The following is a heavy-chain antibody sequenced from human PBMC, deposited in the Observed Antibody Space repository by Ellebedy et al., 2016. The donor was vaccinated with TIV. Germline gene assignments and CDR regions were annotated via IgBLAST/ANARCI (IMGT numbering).Heavy chain of an antibody. D-gene: IGHD3-10*01. CDR3: AGRGY. J-gene: IGHJ4*02. V-gene: IGHV3-30-3*01. Sequence: GESLKISXAASGFTFSNYAMHWVRQAPGKGLEWVAVISYDGTNKIYPNSVKGRFSISRDNPQNTLYLQMNSLRAEDTAVYYCAGRGYWGQGTLVTVFS. CDR2: ISYDGTNK. CDR1: GFTFSNYA.